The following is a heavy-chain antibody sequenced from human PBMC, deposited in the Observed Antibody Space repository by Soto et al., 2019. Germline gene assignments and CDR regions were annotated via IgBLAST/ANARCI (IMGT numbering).Heavy chain of an antibody. CDR2: IYHSGST. V-gene: IGHV4-30-2*01. J-gene: IGHJ1*01. D-gene: IGHD2-8*01. Sequence: PSETLSLTCAVSGGSISSGGYSWSWIRQPPGKGLEWIGYIYHSGSTYYNPSLKSRVTISVDRSKNQFSLKLSSVTAADTAVYYCATPMNREWNLQHWGQGTLVTVSS. CDR3: ATPMNREWNLQH. CDR1: GGSISSGGYS.